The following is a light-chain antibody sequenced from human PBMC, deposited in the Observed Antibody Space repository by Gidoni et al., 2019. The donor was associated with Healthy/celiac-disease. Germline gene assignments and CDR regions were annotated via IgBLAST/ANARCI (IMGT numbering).Light chain of an antibody. Sequence: DIVMTQSPDSLAVSLGERATINCKSSQSVLYSSNNKNYLAWYQQKPGQPPKLLIYWASTRESGVPDRFSGSGSGTDFTLTISSVQAEDVAVYYCQQYYSTPYTFXQXTKLEIK. V-gene: IGKV4-1*01. CDR2: WAS. J-gene: IGKJ2*01. CDR3: QQYYSTPYT. CDR1: QSVLYSSNNKNY.